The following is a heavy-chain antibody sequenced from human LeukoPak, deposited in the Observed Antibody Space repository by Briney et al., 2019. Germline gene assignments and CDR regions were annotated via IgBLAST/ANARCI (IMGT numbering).Heavy chain of an antibody. V-gene: IGHV4-38-2*01. CDR3: ARVRVDTAMVFDY. CDR2: IYHSGST. CDR1: GYSISSGYY. J-gene: IGHJ4*02. D-gene: IGHD5-18*01. Sequence: KPSETLSLTCAVSGYSISSGYYWGWIRQPPGKGLEWIGSIYHSGSTYYNPSLKSRVTISVDTSKNQFSLKLSSVTAADTAVYYCARVRVDTAMVFDYWGQGTLVTVSS.